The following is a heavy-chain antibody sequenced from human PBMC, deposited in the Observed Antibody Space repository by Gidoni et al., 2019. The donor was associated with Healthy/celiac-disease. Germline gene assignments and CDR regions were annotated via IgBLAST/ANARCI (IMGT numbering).Heavy chain of an antibody. D-gene: IGHD2-21*02. J-gene: IGHJ3*02. CDR1: GGSFSGYY. V-gene: IGHV4-34*01. Sequence: QVQLQQWGAGLLKPSETLSLTCAVYGGSFSGYYWSWIRQPPGKGLEWIGEINHSGSTNYNPSLKSRVTISVDTSKNQFSLKLSSVTAADTAVYYCARVRRTYCGGDCYSGAFDIWGQGTMVTVSS. CDR2: INHSGST. CDR3: ARVRRTYCGGDCYSGAFDI.